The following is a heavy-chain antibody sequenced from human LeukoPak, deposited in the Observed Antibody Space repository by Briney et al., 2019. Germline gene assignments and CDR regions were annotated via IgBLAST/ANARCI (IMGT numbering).Heavy chain of an antibody. D-gene: IGHD2-15*01. CDR3: AGDGVAAGLYFDS. J-gene: IGHJ4*02. CDR2: INQGGSEK. CDR1: GFRFSDYW. Sequence: GGSLRLSCAASGFRFSDYWMNWVRQAPGKGLEWVASINQGGSEKHYVDSLRGRFTISRDNAKNSLYLQMSSLRVVDTAVYYCAGDGVAAGLYFDSWGQGTLVTVSS. V-gene: IGHV3-7*03.